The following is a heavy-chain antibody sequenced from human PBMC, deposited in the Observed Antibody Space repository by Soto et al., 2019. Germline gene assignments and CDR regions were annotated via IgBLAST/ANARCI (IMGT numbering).Heavy chain of an antibody. Sequence: KTSETLSLTCTVSGGSVSSGSYYWSWIRQPPGKGLEWIGYIYYSGSTNYNPSLKGRLTISVDTSKNQFSLRLSSVTSADTAVYYCARGGAPYNWFGPWGQGTLVTVSS. D-gene: IGHD3-16*01. CDR2: IYYSGST. CDR3: ARGGAPYNWFGP. CDR1: GGSVSSGSYY. V-gene: IGHV4-61*01. J-gene: IGHJ5*02.